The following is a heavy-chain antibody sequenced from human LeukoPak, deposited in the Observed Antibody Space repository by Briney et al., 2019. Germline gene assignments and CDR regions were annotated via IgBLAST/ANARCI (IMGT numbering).Heavy chain of an antibody. Sequence: SETLSLTCTVSGGSISSGGYYWSWIRQPPGKGLEWIGYIYHSGSTNYNPSLKSRDTISVDTSKNQFSLKLSSVTAADTAVYYCARVRYYYDSSGHPRYYFDYWGQGTLVTVSS. V-gene: IGHV4-30-2*01. CDR3: ARVRYYYDSSGHPRYYFDY. CDR2: IYHSGST. J-gene: IGHJ4*02. D-gene: IGHD3-22*01. CDR1: GGSISSGGYY.